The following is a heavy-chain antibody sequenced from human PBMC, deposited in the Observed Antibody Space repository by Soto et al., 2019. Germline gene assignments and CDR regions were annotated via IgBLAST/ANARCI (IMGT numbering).Heavy chain of an antibody. CDR2: IYYSGST. J-gene: IGHJ5*02. CDR1: GGSISSYY. D-gene: IGHD1-1*01. CDR3: ARRYDSLGFDP. Sequence: SSETLSLTCTVSGGSISSYYWSWIRQPPGKGLEWIGHIYYSGSTNYNPSLKSRVTISVDTSKNQFSLKLSSVTAADTAVYYCARRYDSLGFDPWGQGTLVTVS. V-gene: IGHV4-59*01.